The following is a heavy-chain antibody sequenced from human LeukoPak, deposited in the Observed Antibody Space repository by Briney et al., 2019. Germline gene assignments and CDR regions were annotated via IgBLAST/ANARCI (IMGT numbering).Heavy chain of an antibody. CDR1: GYTFTGYY. CDR3: ARVMDYDILTGYYGTWYYFDY. D-gene: IGHD3-9*01. J-gene: IGHJ4*02. V-gene: IGHV1-18*04. Sequence: GASVKVSCKASGYTFTGYYMHWVRQAPGQGLEWMGWISAYNGNTNYAQKLQGRVTMTTDTSTSTAYMELRSLRPDDTAVYYCARVMDYDILTGYYGTWYYFDYWGQGTLVTVSS. CDR2: ISAYNGNT.